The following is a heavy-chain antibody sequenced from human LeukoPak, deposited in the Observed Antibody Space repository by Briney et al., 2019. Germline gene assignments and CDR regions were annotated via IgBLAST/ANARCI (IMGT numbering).Heavy chain of an antibody. D-gene: IGHD3-22*01. CDR3: ARGLRDEERHYGYYYMDV. CDR1: GGSIRSLGYS. Sequence: PSETLSLTCSASGGSIRSLGYSWGWIRQPPGKGLEWIASMYYTGTTYYNPSLKSRVTMSVDTSKNQFSLNLTSVTAADTAVYYCARGLRDEERHYGYYYMDVWGKGTTVTVSS. V-gene: IGHV4-39*07. CDR2: MYYTGTT. J-gene: IGHJ6*03.